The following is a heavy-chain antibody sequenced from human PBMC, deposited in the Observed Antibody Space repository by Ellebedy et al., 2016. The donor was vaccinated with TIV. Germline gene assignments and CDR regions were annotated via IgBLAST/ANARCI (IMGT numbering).Heavy chain of an antibody. Sequence: SETLSLXXTVSGGSISSYYWSWIRQPPGKGLEWIGYIYYSGSTNYNPSLKSRVTISVDTSKNQFSLKLSSVTAADTAVYYCAREAGNPILTGYYGHGMDVWGQGTTVTVSS. CDR1: GGSISSYY. J-gene: IGHJ6*02. CDR3: AREAGNPILTGYYGHGMDV. V-gene: IGHV4-59*01. CDR2: IYYSGST. D-gene: IGHD3-9*01.